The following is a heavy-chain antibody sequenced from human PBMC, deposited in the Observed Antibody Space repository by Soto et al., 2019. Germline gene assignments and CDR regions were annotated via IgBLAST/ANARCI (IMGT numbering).Heavy chain of an antibody. CDR1: GYTFTSSG. J-gene: IGHJ5*02. V-gene: IGHV1-18*01. CDR2: ISAYNGNT. Sequence: VKVSCKASGYTFTSSGISWVRQAPGQGLEWMGWISAYNGNTNYAQKLQGRVTMTTDASTSTAYMELRSLRSDDTAIYHCAAVYFYNSSDFRQSWGQGTLVTVSS. CDR3: AAVYFYNSSDFRQS. D-gene: IGHD3-22*01.